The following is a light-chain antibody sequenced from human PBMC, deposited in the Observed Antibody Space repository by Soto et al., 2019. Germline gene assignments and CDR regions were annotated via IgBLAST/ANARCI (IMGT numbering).Light chain of an antibody. CDR3: QKCKVAPFT. Sequence: ILMTQSPSSLSAFVGDRVTITCRASQDIGNFLAWYQQKPGKVPKLLIYAASTLQSGVPSRFSGSGSGTDLTLTISSLQPEDVATYYCQKCKVAPFTFGGGTKVDIK. J-gene: IGKJ4*01. V-gene: IGKV1-27*01. CDR1: QDIGNF. CDR2: AAS.